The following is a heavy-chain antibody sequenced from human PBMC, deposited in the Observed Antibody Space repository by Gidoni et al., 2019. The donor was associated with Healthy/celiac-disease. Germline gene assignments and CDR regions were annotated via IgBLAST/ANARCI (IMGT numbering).Heavy chain of an antibody. CDR1: GFTFSSYG. D-gene: IGHD2-2*01. J-gene: IGHJ4*02. V-gene: IGHV3-30*03. Sequence: QVQLVESGGGVVQPGRSLRLSCAASGFTFSSYGMHGVRQAPGKGLEWVAVISYDGSNKYYADSVKVRFTISRDNSKNTLYLHMNSLRAEDTAVYYCARGHLLPLDYWGQGTLVTVSS. CDR2: ISYDGSNK. CDR3: ARGHLLPLDY.